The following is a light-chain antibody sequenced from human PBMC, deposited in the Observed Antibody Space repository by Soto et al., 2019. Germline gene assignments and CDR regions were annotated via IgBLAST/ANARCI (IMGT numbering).Light chain of an antibody. J-gene: IGLJ2*01. CDR3: CSYAGSSTAI. V-gene: IGLV2-23*01. CDR2: EGS. CDR1: SSDVGSDNL. Sequence: QSVLTQPASVSGSPGQSITISCTGTSSDVGSDNLVSWYQQHPGKAPKLMIYEGSKRPSGVSNRFSGSKSGNTASLKIAGLQAEDEADYYCCSYAGSSTAIFGGGTKVTVL.